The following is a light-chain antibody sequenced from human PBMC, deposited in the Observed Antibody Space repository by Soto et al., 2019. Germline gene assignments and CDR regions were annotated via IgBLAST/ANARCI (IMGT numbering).Light chain of an antibody. CDR3: QQYNTLNT. CDR2: NVS. CDR1: QNVNSN. Sequence: EIAMTQSPPTLSVSPGQRATLSCRASQNVNSNLAWYQQKPGHAPSLLMYNVSTRATGFPARFSGSGSGTEFTLTISSLPSEDSAIYYCQQYNTLNTFGQGTKLEIK. V-gene: IGKV3-15*01. J-gene: IGKJ2*01.